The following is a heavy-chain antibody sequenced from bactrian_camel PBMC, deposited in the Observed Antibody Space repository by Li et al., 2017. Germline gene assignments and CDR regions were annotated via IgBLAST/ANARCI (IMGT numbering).Heavy chain of an antibody. CDR2: INSGGGST. Sequence: HVQLVESGGGLVQPGGSLRLSCAASGFTFSSYWMYWVRQAPGKGLEWVSTINSGGGSTYYADSVKGRFTVSRDNAKNTVYLQMKILKTEDTARYYCATGPAPVYGVGLPNYWGQGTQVTVS. D-gene: IGHD1*01. CDR3: ATGPAPVYGVGLPNY. V-gene: IGHV3S1*01. CDR1: GFTFSSYW. J-gene: IGHJ4*01.